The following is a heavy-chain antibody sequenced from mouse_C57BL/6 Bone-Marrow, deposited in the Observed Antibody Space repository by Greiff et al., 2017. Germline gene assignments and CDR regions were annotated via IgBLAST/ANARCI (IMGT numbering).Heavy chain of an antibody. Sequence: EVQLQESGGGLVKPGGSLKLSCAASGFTFSSYAMSWVRQTPEKRLEWVATISDGARYTYYPDNGKGRFTISRYNAKNNLYLQMRTLKSEDTAMYYCARGWTMDYWGQGTSVTVSS. D-gene: IGHD2-3*01. J-gene: IGHJ4*01. CDR2: ISDGARYT. CDR1: GFTFSSYA. CDR3: ARGWTMDY. V-gene: IGHV5-4*01.